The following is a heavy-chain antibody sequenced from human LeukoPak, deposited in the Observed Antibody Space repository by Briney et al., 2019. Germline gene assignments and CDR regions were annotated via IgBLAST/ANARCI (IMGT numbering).Heavy chain of an antibody. D-gene: IGHD2-15*01. CDR1: VFTFSSSW. CDR2: IKPDGNER. J-gene: IGHJ4*02. V-gene: IGHV3-7*02. CDR3: AKSHMVAANIFDY. Sequence: SGGSLRLSCAASVFTFSSSWMSCVRQSPGKGPEWVGNIKPDGNERYYVDYVKCRFTISRDNAQNSLYLQMNSLRAEDTAVYYCAKSHMVAANIFDYWGQGTLVTVSS.